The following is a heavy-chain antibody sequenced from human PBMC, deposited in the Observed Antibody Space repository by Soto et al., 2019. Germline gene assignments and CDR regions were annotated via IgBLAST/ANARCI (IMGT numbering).Heavy chain of an antibody. CDR2: INSDGSST. V-gene: IGHV3-74*01. D-gene: IGHD7-27*01. J-gene: IGHJ4*02. CDR3: ARGPTGDHLDY. Sequence: GGSLRLSCAASGFTFSSYWMHWVRQAPGKGLVWVSRINSDGSSTSYADSVKGRFTISRDNAKNTLYLQMNSLRAEDTAVYYCARGPTGDHLDYWGQGTLVTVSS. CDR1: GFTFSSYW.